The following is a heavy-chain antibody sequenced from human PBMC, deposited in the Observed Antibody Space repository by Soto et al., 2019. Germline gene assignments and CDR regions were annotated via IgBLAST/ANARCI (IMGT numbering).Heavy chain of an antibody. CDR3: ARGEDSSSWYYYYYYMDV. D-gene: IGHD6-13*01. CDR1: GYTFTSYD. CDR2: MNPNSGNT. J-gene: IGHJ6*03. Sequence: GASVKVSCKASGYTFTSYDINWVRQATGQGLEWMGWMNPNSGNTGYAQKFQGRVTMTRNTSISTAYMELSSLRSEDTAVYYCARGEDSSSWYYYYYYMDVWGKGTTVTVSS. V-gene: IGHV1-8*01.